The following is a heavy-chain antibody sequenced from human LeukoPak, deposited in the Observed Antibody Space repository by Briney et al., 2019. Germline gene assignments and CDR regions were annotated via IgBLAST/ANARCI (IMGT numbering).Heavy chain of an antibody. CDR2: INPNSGGT. Sequence: ASVKVSCKASGYTFTGYYMHWVRQAPGQGLEWMGWINPNSGGTNYAQKFQGRVTMTRDTSISTAYMELSRLRSDDTAVYYCASFRKYSATGYMDVWGKGTTVTVSS. D-gene: IGHD6-6*01. CDR1: GYTFTGYY. V-gene: IGHV1-2*02. CDR3: ASFRKYSATGYMDV. J-gene: IGHJ6*03.